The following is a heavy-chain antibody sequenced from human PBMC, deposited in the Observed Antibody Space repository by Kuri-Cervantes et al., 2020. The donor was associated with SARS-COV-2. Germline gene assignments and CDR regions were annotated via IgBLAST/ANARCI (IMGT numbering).Heavy chain of an antibody. D-gene: IGHD3-16*01. CDR3: ARGYVIGGVDV. J-gene: IGHJ6*02. Sequence: SETLSLTCTVSGGSTTGGGHYWSWIRQHPGKGLEWIGYIDYSGSTYYNPSLKSLITISADTSKNQFSLNLNSVTAADTAVYYCARGYVIGGVDVWGQGTTVTVSS. CDR1: GGSTTGGGHY. CDR2: IDYSGST. V-gene: IGHV4-31*01.